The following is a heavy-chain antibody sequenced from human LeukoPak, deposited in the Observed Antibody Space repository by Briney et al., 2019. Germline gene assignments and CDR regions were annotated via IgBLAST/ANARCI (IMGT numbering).Heavy chain of an antibody. V-gene: IGHV3-30-3*01. CDR1: GFTFSSYA. CDR3: ARLAYYDSSGYYYGDY. Sequence: GRSLRLSCAASGFTFSSYAMHWVRQAPGKGLEWVAVISYDGSNKYYADSVKGRFTISRDNSKNTLYLQMNSLRAEDTAVYYCARLAYYDSSGYYYGDYWGQGTLVTVSS. CDR2: ISYDGSNK. D-gene: IGHD3-22*01. J-gene: IGHJ4*02.